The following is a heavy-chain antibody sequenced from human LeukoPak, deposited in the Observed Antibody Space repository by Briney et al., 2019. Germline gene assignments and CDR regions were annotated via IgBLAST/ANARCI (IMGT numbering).Heavy chain of an antibody. V-gene: IGHV4-30-2*01. CDR2: IYHSGST. Sequence: PSETLSLTCAVSGGSISSGGYSWSWIRQPPGQGPEWIGYIYHSGSTYYNPSLKSRVTISVDRSKNQFSLKLSSVTAADTAVYYCAREIPRSYFDYWGQGTLVTVSS. CDR1: GGSISSGGYS. J-gene: IGHJ4*02. CDR3: AREIPRSYFDY.